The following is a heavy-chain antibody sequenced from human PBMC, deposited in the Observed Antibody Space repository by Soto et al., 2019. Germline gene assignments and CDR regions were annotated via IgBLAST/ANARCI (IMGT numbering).Heavy chain of an antibody. Sequence: TLCLTCTVSGDSISTDYWSWIRQPPGKGLEWIAYIYYTGNTYYNPSLKSRVTISMDTSKNQFSLKLSSVTAADTAVYYCARYYYDSSGYYYGWFDPWGQGTLVTVSS. CDR2: IYYTGNT. J-gene: IGHJ5*02. CDR3: ARYYYDSSGYYYGWFDP. V-gene: IGHV4-59*01. D-gene: IGHD3-22*01. CDR1: GDSISTDY.